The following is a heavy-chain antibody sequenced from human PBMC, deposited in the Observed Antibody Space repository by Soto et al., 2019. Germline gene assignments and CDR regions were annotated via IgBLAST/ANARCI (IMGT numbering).Heavy chain of an antibody. V-gene: IGHV4-34*01. CDR1: GGSFSGYY. J-gene: IGHJ5*02. D-gene: IGHD5-18*01. CDR2: INHSGST. CDR3: ASRGPVGGHSYGYWFDP. Sequence: SETLSLTCAVYGGSFSGYYWSWIRQPPGKGLEWIGEINHSGSTNYNPSLKRRVTISVDTSKNQFSLKVSSVTAADTAVYYCASRGPVGGHSYGYWFDPWGQGTLVTVSS.